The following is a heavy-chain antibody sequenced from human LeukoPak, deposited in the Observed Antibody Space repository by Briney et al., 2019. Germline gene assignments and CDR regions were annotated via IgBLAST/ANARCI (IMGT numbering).Heavy chain of an antibody. V-gene: IGHV1-18*01. Sequence: ASVKVSCKASGYTFTDYGVTWVRQAPGQGLEWMGWITGYNDNTNYAQNLQGRLTMTADTSTTTSYMELRSLTSDDTAVYYCARDGVTSAFMDVWGNGTTVTVSP. CDR2: ITGYNDNT. CDR1: GYTFTDYG. D-gene: IGHD4-11*01. J-gene: IGHJ6*04. CDR3: ARDGVTSAFMDV.